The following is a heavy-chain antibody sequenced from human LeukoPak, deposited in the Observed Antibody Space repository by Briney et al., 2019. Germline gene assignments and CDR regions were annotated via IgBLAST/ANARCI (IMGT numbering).Heavy chain of an antibody. J-gene: IGHJ4*02. D-gene: IGHD5-18*01. V-gene: IGHV3-30*03. CDR2: ISYDGSNK. Sequence: GGSLRLSCAASGFTVSSNYMSWVRQAPGKGLEWVAVISYDGSNKYYADSVKGRFTISRDNSKNTLYLQMNSLRAEDTAVYYCARAVGYSYGSYFDYWGQGTLVTVSS. CDR1: GFTVSSNY. CDR3: ARAVGYSYGSYFDY.